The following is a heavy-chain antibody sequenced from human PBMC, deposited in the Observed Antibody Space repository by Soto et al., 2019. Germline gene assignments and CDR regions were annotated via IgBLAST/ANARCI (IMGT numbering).Heavy chain of an antibody. Sequence: SETLCLSYTVSGGSISSHDWSWIRQPPGKGLEWIGYIYYSGSTNYNPSLKSRVTISVDTSKNQFSLKLSSVTAADTAVYYCARHEATNYYFDYWGQGTLVTVSS. CDR1: GGSISSHD. D-gene: IGHD1-1*01. J-gene: IGHJ4*02. CDR3: ARHEATNYYFDY. V-gene: IGHV4-59*08. CDR2: IYYSGST.